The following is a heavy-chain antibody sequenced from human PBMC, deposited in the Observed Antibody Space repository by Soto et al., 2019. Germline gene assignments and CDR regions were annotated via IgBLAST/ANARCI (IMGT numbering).Heavy chain of an antibody. CDR2: IIPIFGTA. CDR1: GGTFSSYA. CDR3: ARDRENLLRFVVVGSGYNWFDP. D-gene: IGHD2-15*01. V-gene: IGHV1-69*13. J-gene: IGHJ5*02. Sequence: SVKVSCKASGGTFSSYAISWVRQAPGQGLEWMGGIIPIFGTANYAQKFQGRVTITADESTRTAYMELSSLRSEDTAVYYCARDRENLLRFVVVGSGYNWFDPWGQGTLVTVSS.